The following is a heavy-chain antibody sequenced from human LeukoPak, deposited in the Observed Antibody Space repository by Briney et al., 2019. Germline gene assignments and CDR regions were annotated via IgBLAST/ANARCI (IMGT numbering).Heavy chain of an antibody. CDR1: GFTVSSNY. J-gene: IGHJ4*02. D-gene: IGHD6-6*01. CDR2: IYSGGGT. CDR3: ARERKYSSSSDFDY. Sequence: GGSLRLSCAASGFTVSSNYMSWVRQAPGKGLEXXXVIYSGGGTYYADSVKGRFTISRDNSKNTLYLQMNSLGAEDTAVYYCARERKYSSSSDFDYWGQGTLVTVSS. V-gene: IGHV3-66*02.